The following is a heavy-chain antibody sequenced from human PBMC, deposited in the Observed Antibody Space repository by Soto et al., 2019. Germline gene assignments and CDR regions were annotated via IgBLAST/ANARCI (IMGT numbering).Heavy chain of an antibody. Sequence: EVQLLESGGGLVHPGESLTLFCAASGFTFNNYAMTWVRQAPGKGLEWVSTLTSGGTTHYGDTVKGRFTISRDNSKSTVYLQMNSLRAEDTAVYYCVRTDKFNSQSSGWANRFDYWGQGTLVSVSS. D-gene: IGHD6-19*01. CDR1: GFTFNNYA. CDR2: LTSGGTT. V-gene: IGHV3-23*01. J-gene: IGHJ4*02. CDR3: VRTDKFNSQSSGWANRFDY.